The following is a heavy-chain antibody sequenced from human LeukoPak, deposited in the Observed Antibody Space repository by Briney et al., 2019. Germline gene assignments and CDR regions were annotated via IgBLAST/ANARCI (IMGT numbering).Heavy chain of an antibody. V-gene: IGHV3-64*01. CDR2: ISSNGGST. Sequence: GGSLRLSCAASGLTFSNYAMYWVRQAPGKGLEYVSAISSNGGSTYYANSVKGRFTISRDNSKNTLYLQMGSLRAEDMAVYYCARYRCSSTSCFVDYWGQGTLVTVSS. D-gene: IGHD2-2*01. CDR1: GLTFSNYA. J-gene: IGHJ4*02. CDR3: ARYRCSSTSCFVDY.